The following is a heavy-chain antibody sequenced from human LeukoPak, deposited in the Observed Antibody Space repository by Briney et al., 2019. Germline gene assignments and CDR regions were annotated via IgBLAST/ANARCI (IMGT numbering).Heavy chain of an antibody. V-gene: IGHV4-61*01. J-gene: IGHJ4*02. Sequence: PSETLSLTCTVSGGSVSSGSYYWSWIRQPPGKGLEWIGYIYYSGSTNYNPSLKSRVTISVDTSKNQFSLKLSSVTAADTAVHYCARVGYFDWLLFDYWGQGTLVTVSS. D-gene: IGHD3-9*01. CDR1: GGSVSSGSYY. CDR2: IYYSGST. CDR3: ARVGYFDWLLFDY.